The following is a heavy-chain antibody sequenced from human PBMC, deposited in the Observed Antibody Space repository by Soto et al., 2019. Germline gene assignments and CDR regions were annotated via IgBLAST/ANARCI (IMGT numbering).Heavy chain of an antibody. CDR2: INPNSGDT. Sequence: ASVKVSCKASGYTFTGYYMHWVRQAPGKGLEWMGWINPNSGDTDYAQRVQGRVTMTRDTSITTAYMELYSLNSDDTAVYYCAKCVASGYPPAAVDYWGQGTLVTVSS. D-gene: IGHD3-3*01. CDR1: GYTFTGYY. V-gene: IGHV1-2*02. CDR3: AKCVASGYPPAAVDY. J-gene: IGHJ4*02.